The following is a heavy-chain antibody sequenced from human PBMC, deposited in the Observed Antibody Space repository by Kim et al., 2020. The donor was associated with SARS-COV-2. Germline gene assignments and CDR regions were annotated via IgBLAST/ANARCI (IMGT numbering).Heavy chain of an antibody. J-gene: IGHJ6*02. CDR3: ARHRTRQNRPHYGMDV. CDR1: GYSFTSYW. Sequence: GESLKISCKGSGYSFTSYWIGWVRQMPGKGLEWMGIIYPGDSDTRYSPSFQGQVTISADKSISTAYLQWSSLKASDTAMYYCARHRTRQNRPHYGMDVWGQGTTVTVSS. V-gene: IGHV5-51*01. CDR2: IYPGDSDT.